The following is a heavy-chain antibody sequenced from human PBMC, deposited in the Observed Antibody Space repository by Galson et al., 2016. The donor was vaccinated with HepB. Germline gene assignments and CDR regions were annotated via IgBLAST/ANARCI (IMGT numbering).Heavy chain of an antibody. D-gene: IGHD1-1*01. Sequence: SLRLSCAASGFTFSSCAMHWVRQAPGKGLESVSAISDNGGSTYYADSVKGRFTISRDNSKNTLYLRMSSLRAEDTAVYYCVKDRGWGYTSNVFDIWGQGTMVTVSS. CDR2: ISDNGGST. V-gene: IGHV3-64D*09. CDR3: VKDRGWGYTSNVFDI. J-gene: IGHJ3*02. CDR1: GFTFSSCA.